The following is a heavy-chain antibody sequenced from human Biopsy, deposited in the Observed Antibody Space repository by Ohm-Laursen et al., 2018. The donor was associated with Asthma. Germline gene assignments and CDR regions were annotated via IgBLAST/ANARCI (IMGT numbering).Heavy chain of an antibody. V-gene: IGHV4-31*11. Sequence: SQTLSLTCAVSGGSISSGGYYWSWIRQHPGKGLEWIGYIYYSGSTYYNPSLKSRVTISVDTSKNQFSLNLSSVTAADTAVYYCARGPNYHGSGRAPIGMDVWGQGTTVTVSS. CDR3: ARGPNYHGSGRAPIGMDV. CDR1: GGSISSGGYY. D-gene: IGHD3-10*01. J-gene: IGHJ6*02. CDR2: IYYSGST.